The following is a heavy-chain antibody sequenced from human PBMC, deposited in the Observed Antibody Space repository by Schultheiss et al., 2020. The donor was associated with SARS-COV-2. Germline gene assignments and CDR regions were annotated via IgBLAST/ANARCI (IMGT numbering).Heavy chain of an antibody. Sequence: GESLKISCAASGFTFSSYAMSWVRQAPGKGLEWVSAISGSGGSTYYADSVKGRFTISRDNSKNTLYLQMNSLRAENTAVYYCAKDLSSSSRYYYYYYGMDVWGQGTTVTVSS. CDR2: ISGSGGST. CDR1: GFTFSSYA. D-gene: IGHD6-13*01. J-gene: IGHJ6*02. V-gene: IGHV3-23*01. CDR3: AKDLSSSSRYYYYYYGMDV.